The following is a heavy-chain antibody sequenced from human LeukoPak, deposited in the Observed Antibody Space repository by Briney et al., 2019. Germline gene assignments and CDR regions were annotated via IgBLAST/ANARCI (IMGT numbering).Heavy chain of an antibody. V-gene: IGHV3-7*03. CDR2: IKQDGSEK. CDR3: ARGDCSSTSCYFPAFDY. D-gene: IGHD2-2*01. J-gene: IGHJ4*02. CDR1: GFTFSSYW. Sequence: GGSLRLSCAASGFTFSSYWMSWVRQAPGKGLEWVANIKQDGSEKYYVDSVKGRCTISRDNAKNSLYLQMNSLRAEDTAVYYCARGDCSSTSCYFPAFDYWGQGTLVTVSS.